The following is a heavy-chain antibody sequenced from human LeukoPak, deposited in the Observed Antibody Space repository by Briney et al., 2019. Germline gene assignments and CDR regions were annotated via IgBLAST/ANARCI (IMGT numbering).Heavy chain of an antibody. J-gene: IGHJ3*02. CDR1: GGSISSYY. Sequence: SETLSLTCTVSGGSISSYYWSWIRQPPGKELEWIGYIYYSGSTNYNPSLKSRVTISVDTSKNQFTLKLSSVTAADTAVYYCARYRGYSYGFTRADAFDIWGQGTMVTVSS. CDR3: ARYRGYSYGFTRADAFDI. V-gene: IGHV4-59*01. D-gene: IGHD5-18*01. CDR2: IYYSGST.